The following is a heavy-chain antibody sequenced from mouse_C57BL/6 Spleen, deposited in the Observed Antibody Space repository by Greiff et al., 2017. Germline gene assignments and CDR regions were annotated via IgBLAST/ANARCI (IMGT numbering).Heavy chain of an antibody. J-gene: IGHJ2*01. CDR2: IDPETGGT. Sequence: QVQLKESGAELVRPGASVTLSCKASGYTFTDYEVHWVKQTPVHGLEWIGAIDPETGGTAYNQKFKGKDILTADKSSSTAYMELRSLTSEDSAVYYCTRGPRFDYWGQGTTLTVSS. CDR3: TRGPRFDY. CDR1: GYTFTDYE. V-gene: IGHV1-15*01.